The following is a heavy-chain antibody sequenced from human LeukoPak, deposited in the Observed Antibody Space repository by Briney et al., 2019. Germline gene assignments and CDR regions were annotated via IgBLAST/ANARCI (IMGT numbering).Heavy chain of an antibody. D-gene: IGHD2-2*01. CDR3: ARHYSSTSNFYYYYYGMDV. J-gene: IGHJ6*02. CDR2: INHSGST. CDR1: GGSFSGYY. V-gene: IGHV4-34*01. Sequence: SETLPLTCAVYGGSFSGYYWSWIRQPPGKGLEWIGEINHSGSTNYNPSLKSRVTISVDTSKNQFSLKLSSVTAADTAVYYCARHYSSTSNFYYYYYGMDVWGQGTTVTVSS.